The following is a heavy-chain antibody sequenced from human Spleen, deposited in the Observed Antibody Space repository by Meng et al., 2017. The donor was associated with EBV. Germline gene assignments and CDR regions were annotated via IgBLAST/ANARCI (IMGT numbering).Heavy chain of an antibody. V-gene: IGHV4-34*01. J-gene: IGHJ4*02. CDR1: GVSSSGSY. Sequence: QVQLSQCGAGLCTPSEPLFLTCVVYGVSSSGSYWTLIPQPPGKGLEWIGEINHSGSTNYNPPLKSRVTISVDTSKNQFSLKLSSVTAADTAVYYCAMGPHSYDSSGYYYKDVYYFDYWGQGTLVTVSS. CDR2: INHSGST. CDR3: AMGPHSYDSSGYYYKDVYYFDY. D-gene: IGHD3-22*01.